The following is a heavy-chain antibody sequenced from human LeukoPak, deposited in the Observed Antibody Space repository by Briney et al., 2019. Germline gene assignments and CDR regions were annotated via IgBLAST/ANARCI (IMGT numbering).Heavy chain of an antibody. D-gene: IGHD3-10*01. Sequence: PSETLSLTCTVSGGSISSYYWSWIRQPPGKGLEWIGYIYYSGSTNYNPSLKSRVTISVDTSKNQFSLKLSSVTAADTAVYYCARVYYGSGSFPRFDPWGQGTLVTVSS. CDR2: IYYSGST. J-gene: IGHJ5*02. CDR3: ARVYYGSGSFPRFDP. CDR1: GGSISSYY. V-gene: IGHV4-59*01.